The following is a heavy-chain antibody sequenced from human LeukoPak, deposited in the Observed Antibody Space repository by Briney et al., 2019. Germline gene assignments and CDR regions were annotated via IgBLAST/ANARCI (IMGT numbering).Heavy chain of an antibody. CDR2: INHSGST. CDR3: ARAYSGSYSFDY. Sequence: SETLSLTCAVYGGSFSGYSWSWIRQPPGKGLEWIGEINHSGSTNYNPSLKSRVTISVDKSKNQFSLKLSSVTAADTAVYYCARAYSGSYSFDYWGQGTLVTVSS. J-gene: IGHJ4*02. CDR1: GGSFSGYS. V-gene: IGHV4-34*01. D-gene: IGHD1-26*01.